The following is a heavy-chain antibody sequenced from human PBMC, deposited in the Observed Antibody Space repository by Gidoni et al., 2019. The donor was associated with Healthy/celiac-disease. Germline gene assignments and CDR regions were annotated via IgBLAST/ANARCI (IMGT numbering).Heavy chain of an antibody. CDR1: GFTFSSYG. CDR2: IGYDGSNK. CDR3: ARGGRSYDSSGYYDY. Sequence: QVQLVESGGGVVQPGRSLSLSCAASGFTFSSYGMNWVRQAPGKGLEWVAVIGYDGSNKYYAESVKGRFTISRDNSKNTLYLKMNSLRAEDTAVYYCARGGRSYDSSGYYDYWGQGTLVTVSS. V-gene: IGHV3-33*01. J-gene: IGHJ4*02. D-gene: IGHD3-22*01.